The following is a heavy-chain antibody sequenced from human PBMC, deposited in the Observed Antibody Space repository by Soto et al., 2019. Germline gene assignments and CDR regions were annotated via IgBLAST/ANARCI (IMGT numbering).Heavy chain of an antibody. D-gene: IGHD4-4*01. CDR2: ISSAVNT. J-gene: IGHJ4*02. CDR1: GFTFSSYA. CDR3: AKQVRDGTTSPYYFDY. V-gene: IGHV3-23*01. Sequence: HPGGSLRLSCAASGFTFSSYAMSWVRQAPGKGLEWVSAISSAVNTYYADSVKGRFTISRDNSKNTLSLQMNSLRAEDTAVYYCAKQVRDGTTSPYYFDYWGQGTLVTVSS.